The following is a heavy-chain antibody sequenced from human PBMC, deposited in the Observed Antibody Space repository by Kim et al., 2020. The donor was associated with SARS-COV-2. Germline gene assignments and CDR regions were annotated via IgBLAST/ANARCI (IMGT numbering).Heavy chain of an antibody. CDR3: ARDRFYYDREEVSDY. CDR1: GFTFSSYS. J-gene: IGHJ4*02. CDR2: ISSSSSYI. V-gene: IGHV3-21*01. Sequence: GGSLRLSCAASGFTFSSYSMNWVRQAPGKGLEWVSSISSSSSYIYYADSVKGRFTISRDNAKNSLYLQMNSLRAEDTAVYYCARDRFYYDREEVSDYWGQGTLVTVSS. D-gene: IGHD3-22*01.